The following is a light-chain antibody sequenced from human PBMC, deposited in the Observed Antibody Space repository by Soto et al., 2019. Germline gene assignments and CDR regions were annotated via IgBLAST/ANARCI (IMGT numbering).Light chain of an antibody. J-gene: IGLJ1*01. CDR1: SSDVGGYNY. Sequence: PGQSVTISCTGTSSDVGGYNYVSWYQQHPGKAPKLLIYDVNKRPSGVPDRFSGSKSGNTASLTISGLQAEDEADYYCCSYAGSYTYVFGTGTKVTVL. V-gene: IGLV2-11*03. CDR2: DVN. CDR3: CSYAGSYTYV.